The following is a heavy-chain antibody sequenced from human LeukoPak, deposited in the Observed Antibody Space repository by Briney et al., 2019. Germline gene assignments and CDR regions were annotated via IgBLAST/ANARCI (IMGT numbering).Heavy chain of an antibody. CDR1: GYTFTGYY. CDR3: ARVPRSSYDKNGFYFLDY. Sequence: PGASVKVSCKASGYTFTGYYIYWVRQAPGQGLEWMGWLNPLNGGTNFAQNFQGRVSMTRDTSISTAYMELSRLRSDDTAMYFCARVPRSSYDKNGFYFLDYWGQGTLVTVSS. CDR2: LNPLNGGT. J-gene: IGHJ4*02. V-gene: IGHV1-2*02. D-gene: IGHD3-22*01.